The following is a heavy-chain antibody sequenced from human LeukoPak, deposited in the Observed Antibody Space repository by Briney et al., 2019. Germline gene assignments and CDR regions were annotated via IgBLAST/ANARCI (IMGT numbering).Heavy chain of an antibody. CDR2: IYSGGST. D-gene: IGHD3-22*01. V-gene: IGHV3-66*01. CDR3: ARVTAGYYYDSSGYYDH. CDR1: GFTVSSNY. J-gene: IGHJ5*02. Sequence: GGSLRLSCAASGFTVSSNYMSWVRQAPGKGLEWVSVIYSGGSTYYADSVKGRFTISRDNSKNTLYLQMNSLRAEDTAVYYCARVTAGYYYDSSGYYDHWGQGTLVTVSS.